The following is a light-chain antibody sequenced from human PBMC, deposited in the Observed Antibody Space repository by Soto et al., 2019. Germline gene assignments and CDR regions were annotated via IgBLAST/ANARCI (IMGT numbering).Light chain of an antibody. V-gene: IGKV1-39*01. J-gene: IGKJ1*01. CDR2: AAS. CDR1: QSISSY. CDR3: QQSYSTWT. Sequence: DIQMTQSPSALSASVGDRVTITCRASQSISSYLYWYQQKPGTAPKLLIYAASSLQSGVPSRFSGSGSGTDFTLTISSLQPEDFATYYCQQSYSTWTFGQGTKVDI.